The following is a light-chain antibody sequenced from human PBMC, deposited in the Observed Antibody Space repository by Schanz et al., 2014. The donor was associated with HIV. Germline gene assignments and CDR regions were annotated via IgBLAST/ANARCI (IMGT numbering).Light chain of an antibody. CDR1: QAISNS. J-gene: IGKJ1*01. CDR2: RAS. V-gene: IGKV1-27*01. Sequence: IQLTQSPSSLSASVGDRVTITCRASQAISNSLAWYQHKPGKVPALLIYRASTLQSGVPSRFSGSGSGTDFTLTISSLQAEDVAVYYCQQYYSTLRTFGQGTKVEIK. CDR3: QQYYSTLRT.